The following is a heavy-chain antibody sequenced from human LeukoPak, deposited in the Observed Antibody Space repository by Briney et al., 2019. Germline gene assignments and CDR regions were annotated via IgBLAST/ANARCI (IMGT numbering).Heavy chain of an antibody. J-gene: IGHJ4*02. D-gene: IGHD3-9*01. V-gene: IGHV3-23*01. CDR3: AKSEMGEFDWVSDRKNYLDH. CDR1: GFIFNTYT. Sequence: GGSLRISCEASGFIFNTYTMMWVRQAPGKGLEWVAGVSGNNFRTYYADSVRGRFTVSRDASDNTLHLQMHNLRADDTATYFCAKSEMGEFDWVSDRKNYLDHWGQGTLVTVSS. CDR2: VSGNNFRT.